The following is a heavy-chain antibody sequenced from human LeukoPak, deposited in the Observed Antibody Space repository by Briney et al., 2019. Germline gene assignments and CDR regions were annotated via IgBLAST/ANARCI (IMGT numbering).Heavy chain of an antibody. Sequence: SETLSLTCAVYGGSFSGYYWSWTRQPPGKGLEWIGEINHSGSTNYNPSLKSRVTISVDTSKNQFSLKLSSVTAADTAVYYCARGWIQLWLRAYYFDYWGQGTLVTVSS. V-gene: IGHV4-34*01. CDR2: INHSGST. J-gene: IGHJ4*02. D-gene: IGHD5-18*01. CDR3: ARGWIQLWLRAYYFDY. CDR1: GGSFSGYY.